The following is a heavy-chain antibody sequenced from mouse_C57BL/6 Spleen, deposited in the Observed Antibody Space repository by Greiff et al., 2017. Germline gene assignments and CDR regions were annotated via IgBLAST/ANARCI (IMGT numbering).Heavy chain of an antibody. J-gene: IGHJ2*01. Sequence: VQLQQSGPELVKPGASVKISCKASGYTFTDYYMNWVKQSHGKSLEWIGDINPNNGGTSYNQKFKGKATLTVDKSSSTAYMELRSLTSEDSAVDYCARGLYSNYYFDYWGQGTTLTVSS. V-gene: IGHV1-26*01. CDR2: INPNNGGT. CDR3: ARGLYSNYYFDY. D-gene: IGHD2-5*01. CDR1: GYTFTDYY.